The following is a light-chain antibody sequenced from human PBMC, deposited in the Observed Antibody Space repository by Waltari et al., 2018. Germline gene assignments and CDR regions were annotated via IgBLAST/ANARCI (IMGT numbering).Light chain of an antibody. CDR3: QQYSSWPLWT. J-gene: IGKJ1*01. V-gene: IGKV3-15*01. Sequence: EIVMTQSPATLSVSPGEEATLSCRASQSVDSNLAWYQQQPGQAPTLIIFGASGGATGVPARFSGSGSGTEYTLTIGSLQSEDSAVYYCQQYSSWPLWTFGQGTKVEIK. CDR1: QSVDSN. CDR2: GAS.